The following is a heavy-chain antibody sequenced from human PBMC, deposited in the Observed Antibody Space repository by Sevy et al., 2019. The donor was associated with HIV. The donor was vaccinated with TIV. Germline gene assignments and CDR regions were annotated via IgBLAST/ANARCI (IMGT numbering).Heavy chain of an antibody. CDR1: GDSISSDSW. J-gene: IGHJ4*02. CDR3: VREVGHLMRIDY. CDR2: RYHDGRT. V-gene: IGHV4-4*02. Sequence: SETLSLTCAVSGDSISSDSWWTWVRQSPEKGLEWIGERYHDGRTNYNPSLWGRATISVDMSKNQFSLDLTSVTAADTAVYYGVREVGHLMRIDYWGQGTLVTVSS.